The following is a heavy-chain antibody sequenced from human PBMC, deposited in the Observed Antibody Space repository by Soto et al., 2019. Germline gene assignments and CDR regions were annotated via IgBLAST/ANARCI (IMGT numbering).Heavy chain of an antibody. J-gene: IGHJ4*02. Sequence: ASVKVSYKASGYTFSSYAIHWVRQAPGQGLEWMGWIHAGNGNTKYSQSFQGRVTISRDTSATTAYMELNSLRSEDTAVYYCARGVAFLDYWGQGTLVTVSS. CDR1: GYTFSSYA. CDR2: IHAGNGNT. D-gene: IGHD2-15*01. CDR3: ARGVAFLDY. V-gene: IGHV1-3*01.